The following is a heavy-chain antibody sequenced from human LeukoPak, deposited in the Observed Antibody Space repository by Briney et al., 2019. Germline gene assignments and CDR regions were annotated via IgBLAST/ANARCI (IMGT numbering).Heavy chain of an antibody. V-gene: IGHV1-3*01. CDR1: GYTFTSYA. CDR3: AAVSRGVPAAISSDFAFDI. CDR2: INAGNGNT. J-gene: IGHJ3*02. D-gene: IGHD2-2*01. Sequence: GASVKVSCKASGYTFTSYAMHWVRQAPGQRLEWMGWINAGNGNTKYSQKFQERVTITRDMSTSTAYMELSSLRSEDTAVYYCAAVSRGVPAAISSDFAFDIWGQGTMVTISS.